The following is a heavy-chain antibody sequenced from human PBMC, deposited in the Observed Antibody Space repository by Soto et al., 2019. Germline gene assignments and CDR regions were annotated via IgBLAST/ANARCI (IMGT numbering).Heavy chain of an antibody. J-gene: IGHJ5*02. CDR2: IYHSGST. CDR3: ARGHPRSFLSTVVVAAYWFDP. D-gene: IGHD2-15*01. CDR1: GGSISSSNW. V-gene: IGHV4-4*02. Sequence: SETLSLTCAVSGGSISSSNWRSWVRQPPGKGLEWIGEIYHSGSTNYNPSLKSRVTISVDTSKNQFSLKLRSVTAADTAVYYCARGHPRSFLSTVVVAAYWFDPWGQGTLVTVSS.